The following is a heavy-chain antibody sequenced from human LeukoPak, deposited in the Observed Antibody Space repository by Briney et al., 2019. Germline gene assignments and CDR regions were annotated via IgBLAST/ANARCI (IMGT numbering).Heavy chain of an antibody. V-gene: IGHV3-7*01. J-gene: IGHJ4*02. CDR2: IKQDGSEK. Sequence: GGSLRLSCAASGFIFSNYWMSWVRQAPGKGLEWVANIKQDGSEKYYVDSVKGRFTISRDNAKNSLYLQMNSLRAEDTAVYYCARDSGDYEKYDYWGQGTLVTVSS. CDR1: GFIFSNYW. CDR3: ARDSGDYEKYDY. D-gene: IGHD4-17*01.